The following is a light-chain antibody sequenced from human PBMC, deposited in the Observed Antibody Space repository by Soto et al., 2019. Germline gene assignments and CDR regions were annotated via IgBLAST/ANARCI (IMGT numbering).Light chain of an antibody. V-gene: IGLV1-40*01. CDR2: GNS. CDR3: QSYDSSLSAYV. CDR1: SSNIGAGYE. J-gene: IGLJ1*01. Sequence: QSVLTQPRSVSEAPGQRGTISCTGSSSNIGAGYEVHWYQRLPGTAPKLLIYGNSNRPSGGPDRFSGSKSGTSASLAITGLQAEDEADYYCQSYDSSLSAYVFGTGTKVTVL.